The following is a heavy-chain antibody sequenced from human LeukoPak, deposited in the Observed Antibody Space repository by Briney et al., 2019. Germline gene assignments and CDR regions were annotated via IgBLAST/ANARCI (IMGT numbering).Heavy chain of an antibody. V-gene: IGHV3-48*04. CDR1: GFTFSSYS. D-gene: IGHD3-16*01. CDR3: ARVIGSYGDSAY. Sequence: GGSLRFSCAASGFTFSSYSINWVRQAPGKGLEWVSYISSTSSAIYYADSVKGRFTISRDNTKNSLYLQMNSLRAEDTAVYYCARVIGSYGDSAYWGQGTLVTVSS. CDR2: ISSTSSAI. J-gene: IGHJ4*02.